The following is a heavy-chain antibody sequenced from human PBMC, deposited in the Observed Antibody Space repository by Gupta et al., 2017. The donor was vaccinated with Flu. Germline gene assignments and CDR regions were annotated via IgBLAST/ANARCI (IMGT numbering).Heavy chain of an antibody. D-gene: IGHD6-13*01. J-gene: IGHJ4*02. CDR3: ARGTAAAVIY. Sequence: QMQLQQWGAGLLNPSETLSLTCAVYGGSFSGYYWSWIRQPPGKGLEWIWEINHSGSTNYNPSLKSRVTISVDTSKNQFSLKLSSVTAADTAVYYCARGTAAAVIYWGQGTLVTVSS. V-gene: IGHV4-34*01. CDR1: GGSFSGYY. CDR2: INHSGST.